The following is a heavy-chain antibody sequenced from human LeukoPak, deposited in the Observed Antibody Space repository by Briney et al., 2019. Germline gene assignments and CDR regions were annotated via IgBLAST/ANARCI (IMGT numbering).Heavy chain of an antibody. D-gene: IGHD3-10*01. Sequence: SETLSLTCTVSGGSISSSTYYWGWIRQPPGKGLEWIGTIYYSGRTYYNPSLKSRVTISVDTSKKHFSLKLSSVTAADTAVYYCARDVRGVIIPWGQGTLATVSS. J-gene: IGHJ5*02. CDR3: ARDVRGVIIP. V-gene: IGHV4-39*02. CDR2: IYYSGRT. CDR1: GGSISSSTYY.